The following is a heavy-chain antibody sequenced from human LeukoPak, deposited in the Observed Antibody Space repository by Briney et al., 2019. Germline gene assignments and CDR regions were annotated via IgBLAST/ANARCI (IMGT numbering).Heavy chain of an antibody. D-gene: IGHD4-17*01. V-gene: IGHV4-59*08. Sequence: PSETLSLTCAVYGGSFSGYYWSWIRQPPGKGLEWIGYFYHRGSTNYNTALRSRVNILVDTSKNQFSLKLSSVSAADTAVYYCARHSSTVTTGAFDIWGQGTMVTVSS. CDR2: FYHRGST. CDR3: ARHSSTVTTGAFDI. J-gene: IGHJ3*02. CDR1: GGSFSGYY.